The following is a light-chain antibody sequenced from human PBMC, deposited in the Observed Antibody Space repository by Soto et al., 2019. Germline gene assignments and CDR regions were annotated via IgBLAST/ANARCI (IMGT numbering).Light chain of an antibody. V-gene: IGKV3-20*01. CDR3: QQYASSPWT. CDR1: QSVRSSY. Sequence: EIVLTQSPGTLSLSPGERATLSCRASQSVRSSYLAWYQEKPGQAPRLLIYGASSRATGIPDRFSGSESGTAFTLTINRLEPEDFAVYYCQQYASSPWTFGQGTKVEIK. J-gene: IGKJ1*01. CDR2: GAS.